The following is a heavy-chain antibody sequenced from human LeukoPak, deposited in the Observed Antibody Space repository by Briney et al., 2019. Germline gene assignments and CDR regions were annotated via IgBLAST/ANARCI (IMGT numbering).Heavy chain of an antibody. Sequence: PSETLSLTCAVYGGSFSHYYWSWIRQSPGMGLEWIGEINDSGTINYNPSLMSRVTISVDKSKNQFSLKLSSATAADTAVYYYARRWNYGRNYYIDVWGKGATVSVSS. CDR3: ARRWNYGRNYYIDV. CDR2: INDSGTI. CDR1: GGSFSHYY. V-gene: IGHV4-34*01. D-gene: IGHD1-7*01. J-gene: IGHJ6*03.